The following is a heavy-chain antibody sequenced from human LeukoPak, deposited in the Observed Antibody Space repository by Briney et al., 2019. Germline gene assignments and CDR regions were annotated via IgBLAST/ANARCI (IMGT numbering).Heavy chain of an antibody. CDR2: ITGSGVST. V-gene: IGHV3-23*01. CDR3: AKATYDDSGNYYAY. D-gene: IGHD3-22*01. J-gene: IGHJ4*02. CDR1: GFTFSSYG. Sequence: PGGSLRLSCAASGFTFSSYGMSWVRQAPGKGLEWVSAITGSGVSTYYADSVKGRFTISRDNSKNTVYLQMSSLRAEDTAVYYCAKATYDDSGNYYAYWGQGTLVTVSS.